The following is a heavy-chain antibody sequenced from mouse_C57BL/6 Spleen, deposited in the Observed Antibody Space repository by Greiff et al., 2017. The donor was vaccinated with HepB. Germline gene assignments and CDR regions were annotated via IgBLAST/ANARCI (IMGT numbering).Heavy chain of an antibody. CDR1: GYTFTDYY. D-gene: IGHD2-3*01. J-gene: IGHJ4*01. CDR2: INPNNGGT. Sequence: EVQLQQSGPELVKPGASVKISCKASGYTFTDYYMNWVKQSHGKSLEWIGDINPNNGGTSYNQKFKGKATLTVDKSSSTAYMELRSLTSEDSAVYYCARSGYYQYYYAMDYWGQGTSVTVSS. CDR3: ARSGYYQYYYAMDY. V-gene: IGHV1-26*01.